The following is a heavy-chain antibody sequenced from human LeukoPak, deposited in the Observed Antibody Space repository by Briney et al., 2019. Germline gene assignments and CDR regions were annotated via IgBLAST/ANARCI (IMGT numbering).Heavy chain of an antibody. CDR3: ARDEEDGYSSGIDY. CDR2: IYTSGST. V-gene: IGHV4-61*02. J-gene: IGHJ4*02. D-gene: IGHD5-24*01. CDR1: GGSISSGSYY. Sequence: SETLSLTCTVSGGSISSGSYYWSWIRQPAGKGLEWIGRIYTSGSTNYNPSLKSRVTISVDTSKNQFSLKLSSVTAADTAVYYCARDEEDGYSSGIDYWGQGTLVTVSS.